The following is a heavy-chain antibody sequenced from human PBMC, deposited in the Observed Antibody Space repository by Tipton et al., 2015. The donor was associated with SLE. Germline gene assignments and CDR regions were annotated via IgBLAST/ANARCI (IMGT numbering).Heavy chain of an antibody. V-gene: IGHV4-59*08. D-gene: IGHD3-16*01. J-gene: IGHJ6*04. CDR2: IYYNETT. CDR3: ARGGTPYV. Sequence: PRLVKPSETLSLTCTVSGGSISNYYWSWIRQPPGKGLEWIGSIYYNETTNYNPSLKSPVIISVDTSKNQFSLKVHSVTAADTAVYYCARGGTPYVWGKGTTVTVSS. CDR1: GGSISNYY.